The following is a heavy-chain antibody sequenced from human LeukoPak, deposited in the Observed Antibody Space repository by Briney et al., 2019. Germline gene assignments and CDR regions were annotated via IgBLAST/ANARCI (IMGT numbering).Heavy chain of an antibody. Sequence: SVKVPCKASGGTFSSYAISWVRQAPGQGLEWMGGIIPIFGTANYAQKFQGRVTITTDESTSTAYMELSSLRSEDTAVYYCARGATIFGVVIQTYYYYYTDVWGKGTTVTVSS. CDR3: ARGATIFGVVIQTYYYYYTDV. CDR1: GGTFSSYA. D-gene: IGHD3-3*01. J-gene: IGHJ6*03. V-gene: IGHV1-69*05. CDR2: IIPIFGTA.